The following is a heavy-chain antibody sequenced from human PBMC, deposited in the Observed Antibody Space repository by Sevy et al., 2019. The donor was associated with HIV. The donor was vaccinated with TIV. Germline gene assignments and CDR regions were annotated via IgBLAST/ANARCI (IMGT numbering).Heavy chain of an antibody. CDR3: VRDRSASWIDAFDI. CDR1: GFTFSDYY. Sequence: GGSLRLSCAASGFTFSDYYMTWVRQAPGKGLEWIAYISNSGRTTHNADSVDGRFTISRDNAKNSLYLRMNSLRVEDTAVYYCVRDRSASWIDAFDIWGRGARVTVSS. V-gene: IGHV3-11*04. J-gene: IGHJ3*02. D-gene: IGHD2-2*03. CDR2: ISNSGRTT.